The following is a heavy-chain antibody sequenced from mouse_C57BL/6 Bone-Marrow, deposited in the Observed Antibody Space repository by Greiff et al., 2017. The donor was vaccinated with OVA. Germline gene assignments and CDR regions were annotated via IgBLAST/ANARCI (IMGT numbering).Heavy chain of an antibody. J-gene: IGHJ4*01. V-gene: IGHV1-50*01. D-gene: IGHD2-5*01. CDR3: ANLYYSKGVYAMDY. Sequence: VQLQQPGAELVKPGASVKLSCKASGYTFTSYWMQWVKQRPGQGLEWIGEIDPSDSYTNYNQTFKGKATLTVDTSSSTAYMQLSSLTSEDSAVYYCANLYYSKGVYAMDYWGQGTSVTVSS. CDR1: GYTFTSYW. CDR2: IDPSDSYT.